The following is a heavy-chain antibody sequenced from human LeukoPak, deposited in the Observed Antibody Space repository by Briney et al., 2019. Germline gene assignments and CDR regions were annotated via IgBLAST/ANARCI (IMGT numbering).Heavy chain of an antibody. J-gene: IGHJ6*03. CDR1: GFTFSSYS. CDR2: ISSSSYI. Sequence: PGRSLRLSCAASGFTFSSYSMNWVRQAPGKGLEWVSSISSSSYIYYADSVKGRFTISRDNAKNSLYLQMNSLRAEDTAVYYCARDPYSGSYGNNYYYYMDVWGKGTTVTISS. CDR3: ARDPYSGSYGNNYYYYMDV. D-gene: IGHD5-12*01. V-gene: IGHV3-21*01.